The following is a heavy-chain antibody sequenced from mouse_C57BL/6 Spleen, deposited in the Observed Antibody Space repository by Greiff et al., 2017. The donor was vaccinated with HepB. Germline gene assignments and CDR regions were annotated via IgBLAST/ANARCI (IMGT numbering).Heavy chain of an antibody. Sequence: EVKLMESGPGLVKPSQSLSLTCSVPGYSITSGYYWNWIRQFPGNKLEWMGYISYDGSNNYNPSLKNRISITRDTSKNQFFLKLNSVTTEDTATYYCARGDYYGSSHWYFDVWGTGTTVTVSS. CDR2: ISYDGSN. V-gene: IGHV3-6*01. CDR3: ARGDYYGSSHWYFDV. CDR1: GYSITSGYY. J-gene: IGHJ1*03. D-gene: IGHD1-1*01.